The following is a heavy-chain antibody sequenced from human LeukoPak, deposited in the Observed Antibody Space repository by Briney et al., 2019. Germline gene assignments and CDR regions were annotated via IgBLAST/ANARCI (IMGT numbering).Heavy chain of an antibody. CDR3: ARDLSIPKAFDV. CDR1: GFTFSAYC. J-gene: IGHJ3*01. Sequence: PGGSLRLSCAASGFTFSAYCMRWVRQAPGKGLEWVAVVWYDGGNKYFADSVKGRFTVSRDNAKNTLCLQMNSLRVEDTALYYCARDLSIPKAFDVWGQGTMVTVSS. D-gene: IGHD2-21*01. V-gene: IGHV3-33*01. CDR2: VWYDGGNK.